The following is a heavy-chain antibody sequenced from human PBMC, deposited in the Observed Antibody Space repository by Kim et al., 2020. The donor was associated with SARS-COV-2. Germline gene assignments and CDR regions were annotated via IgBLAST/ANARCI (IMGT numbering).Heavy chain of an antibody. D-gene: IGHD6-13*01. CDR3: ARDRAIAAAGHRYFQH. V-gene: IGHV1-18*01. Sequence: ASVKVSCKASGYTFTSYGISWVRQAPGQGLEWMGWISAYNGNTNYAQKLQGRVTMTTDTSTSTAYMELRSLRSDDTAVYYCARDRAIAAAGHRYFQHWGQGTLVTVSS. CDR2: ISAYNGNT. J-gene: IGHJ1*01. CDR1: GYTFTSYG.